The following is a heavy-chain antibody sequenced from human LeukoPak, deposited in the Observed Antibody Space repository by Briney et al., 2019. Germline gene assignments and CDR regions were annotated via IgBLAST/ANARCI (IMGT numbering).Heavy chain of an antibody. CDR1: GDSNSSYY. CDR3: AREGIVRTYDQ. Sequence: SETLSLTCTVSGDSNSSYYWYWFRQPPGKELEWIACIYYSGITHYNPSLKSRVTISLDTSKNQFSLRLSSVTAADTAVYYCAREGIVRTYDQWGQGTLVTVSS. V-gene: IGHV4-59*12. D-gene: IGHD2/OR15-2a*01. CDR2: IYYSGIT. J-gene: IGHJ4*02.